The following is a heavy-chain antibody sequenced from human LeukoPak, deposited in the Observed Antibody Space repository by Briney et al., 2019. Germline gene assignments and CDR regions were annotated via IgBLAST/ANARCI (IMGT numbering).Heavy chain of an antibody. Sequence: PGGSLRLSCAASGFTFSSYSMNWVRQAPGKGLEWVSYISSSSSTIYYADSVKGRFTISRDNAKNSLYLQMNSLRDEDTAVYYCAGEVATIKSYYYYMDVWGKGTTVTVSS. CDR3: AGEVATIKSYYYYMDV. CDR2: ISSSSSTI. CDR1: GFTFSSYS. V-gene: IGHV3-48*02. J-gene: IGHJ6*03. D-gene: IGHD5-12*01.